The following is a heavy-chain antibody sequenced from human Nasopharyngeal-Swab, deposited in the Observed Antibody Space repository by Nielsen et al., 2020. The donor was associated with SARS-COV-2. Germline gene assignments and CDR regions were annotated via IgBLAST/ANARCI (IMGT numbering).Heavy chain of an antibody. V-gene: IGHV3-48*02. Sequence: GEPLTISCAASGFTFSSYSMSWVRQAPGKGLEWVSYISSSSSTIYYADSVKGRFTISRDNAKNSLYLQMNSLRDEDTAVYYCARDGLTYYDILTGYSWFDPWGQGTLVTVSS. CDR3: ARDGLTYYDILTGYSWFDP. CDR1: GFTFSSYS. D-gene: IGHD3-9*01. CDR2: ISSSSSTI. J-gene: IGHJ5*02.